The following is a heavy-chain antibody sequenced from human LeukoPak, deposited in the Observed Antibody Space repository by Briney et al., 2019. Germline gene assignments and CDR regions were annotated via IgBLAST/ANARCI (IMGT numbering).Heavy chain of an antibody. CDR3: ARLPSSGYGSGPVDY. D-gene: IGHD3-10*01. J-gene: IGHJ4*02. Sequence: GGSLRLSCAASGFTFSDYYMSWIRQAPGKGLEWVSYISSSSYTNYADSVKGRFTISRDNAKNSLYLQMNSLRAEDTAVYYCARLPSSGYGSGPVDYWGQGTLVTVSS. CDR1: GFTFSDYY. CDR2: ISSSSYT. V-gene: IGHV3-11*06.